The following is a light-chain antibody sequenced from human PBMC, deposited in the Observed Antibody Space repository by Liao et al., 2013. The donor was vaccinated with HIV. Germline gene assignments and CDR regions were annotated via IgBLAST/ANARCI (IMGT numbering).Light chain of an antibody. J-gene: IGLJ2*01. V-gene: IGLV3-21*01. CDR2: YDS. CDR1: NIGSKS. Sequence: SYELTQPPSVSVAPGKTARITCGGNNIGSKSVHWYQQKPGQAPVLVIYYDSDRPSGIPERFSGSNSGNTATLTISGTQAMDEADYYCQAWDSSTAWRVFGGGTKLTVL. CDR3: QAWDSSTAWRV.